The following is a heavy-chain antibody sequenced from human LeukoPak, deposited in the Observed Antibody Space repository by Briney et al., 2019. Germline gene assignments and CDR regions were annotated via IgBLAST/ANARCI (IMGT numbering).Heavy chain of an antibody. CDR2: IYYSGST. D-gene: IGHD3-16*01. CDR1: GGSISSSYYY. Sequence: PLETLSLTCTVSGGSISSSYYYWSWIRQPPGKGLEWIGYIYYSGSTNYNPSLKSRVTISVDTSKNQFSLKLSSVTAADTAVYYCAREWPGITAGYFDLWGRGTLVTVSS. J-gene: IGHJ2*01. CDR3: AREWPGITAGYFDL. V-gene: IGHV4-61*01.